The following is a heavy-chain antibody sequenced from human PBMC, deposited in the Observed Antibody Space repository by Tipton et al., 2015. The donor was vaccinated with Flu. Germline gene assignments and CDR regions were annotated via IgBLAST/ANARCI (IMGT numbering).Heavy chain of an antibody. CDR1: GGSISSSSYY. CDR2: IYYSGST. D-gene: IGHD3-22*01. CDR3: ARGHSYYHDGGAFDI. Sequence: LRLSCTVSGGSISSSSYYWGWIRQPPGKGLEWIGSIYYSGSTYYNPSLKSRVTISVDTSKNQFSLKLSSVTAADTAVYYCARGHSYYHDGGAFDIWGQGTMVTVSS. J-gene: IGHJ3*02. V-gene: IGHV4-39*07.